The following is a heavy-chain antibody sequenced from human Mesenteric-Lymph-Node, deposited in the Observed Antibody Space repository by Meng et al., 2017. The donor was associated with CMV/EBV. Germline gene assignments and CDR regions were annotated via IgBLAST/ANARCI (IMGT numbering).Heavy chain of an antibody. D-gene: IGHD3-22*01. CDR2: AHHSGTT. J-gene: IGHJ4*02. Sequence: PLQESGTGTVKPSETLSLPCLFFGDQISNCTYFWPWTRPPPGKVLEWIGSAHHSGTTYYNPSLKGSLTISVDTSANLFSLRLTTVTAADTATYYCARRGNYDSDYSEYWGQGTLVTVSS. CDR3: ARRGNYDSDYSEY. CDR1: GDQISNCTYF. V-gene: IGHV4-39*01.